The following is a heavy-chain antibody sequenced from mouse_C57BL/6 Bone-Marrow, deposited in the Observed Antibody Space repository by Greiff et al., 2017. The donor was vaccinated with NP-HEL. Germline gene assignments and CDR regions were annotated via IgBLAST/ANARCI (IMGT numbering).Heavy chain of an antibody. Sequence: VQLQESGPGLVQPSQSLSITCTVSGFSFTSYGVHWVRQSPGQGLEWLGVIWSGGSTDYNAAFISRLSISKDNSKSKVFFKMNSLQADDTAIYYCARWGVLPDYWGQGTTLTASS. CDR2: IWSGGST. J-gene: IGHJ2*01. D-gene: IGHD1-1*01. CDR3: ARWGVLPDY. V-gene: IGHV2-2*01. CDR1: GFSFTSYG.